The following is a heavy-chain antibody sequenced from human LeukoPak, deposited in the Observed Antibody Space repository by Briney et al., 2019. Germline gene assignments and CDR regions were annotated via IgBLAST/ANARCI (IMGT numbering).Heavy chain of an antibody. CDR2: IKYDGSER. CDR1: GFTFGDYA. J-gene: IGHJ4*02. CDR3: ARVISAAAGY. Sequence: GGSLRLSCTASGFTFGDYAMSWLRQPPGKGLEWVANIKYDGSERFYLDPVKGRFTISRDNAKNSVYLQMNSLRAEDTAVYYCARVISAAAGYWGQGTLVTVSS. D-gene: IGHD3/OR15-3a*01. V-gene: IGHV3-7*01.